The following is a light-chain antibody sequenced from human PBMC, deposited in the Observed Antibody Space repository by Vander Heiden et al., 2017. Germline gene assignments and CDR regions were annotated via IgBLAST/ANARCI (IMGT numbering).Light chain of an antibody. Sequence: EIVLTQSPGTLSLSPGERATLYCRASQSVSSNYLAWYQQKPGQAPRLLIYGASSRATGIPDRFSGSGSGTDFTLTISRLEPEDFAVYYCQQYGASYTFGQGTKLEIK. CDR3: QQYGASYT. V-gene: IGKV3-20*01. CDR1: QSVSSNY. CDR2: GAS. J-gene: IGKJ2*01.